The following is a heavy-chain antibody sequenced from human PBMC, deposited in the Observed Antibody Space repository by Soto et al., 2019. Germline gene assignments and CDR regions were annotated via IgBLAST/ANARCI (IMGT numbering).Heavy chain of an antibody. CDR3: AKDRRAGGNSAFYFDF. J-gene: IGHJ4*02. D-gene: IGHD3-16*01. CDR2: ISATGGGT. V-gene: IGHV3-23*01. Sequence: LRLSFAASGFKFSNYAMSWVRQAPGKGLEWVSLISATGGGTYYADSMKGRFTISRDNSHNTLYLQVHSLTAEDTAVYYCAKDRRAGGNSAFYFDFWGQGAQVTVSS. CDR1: GFKFSNYA.